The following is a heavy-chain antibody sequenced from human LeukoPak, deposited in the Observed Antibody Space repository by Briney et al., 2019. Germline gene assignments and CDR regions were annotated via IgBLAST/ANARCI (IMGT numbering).Heavy chain of an antibody. Sequence: GGSLRLSCAASGFTFSSYWMHWVRQVPGKGLVWVSRVNRDGSTTSYADFVKGRFTISRDNAKNTLYLQMNSLRAEDTAVYYCARLSSSWYLEWGQGTLVTVSS. CDR2: VNRDGSTT. V-gene: IGHV3-74*01. D-gene: IGHD6-13*01. CDR3: ARLSSSWYLE. CDR1: GFTFSSYW. J-gene: IGHJ4*02.